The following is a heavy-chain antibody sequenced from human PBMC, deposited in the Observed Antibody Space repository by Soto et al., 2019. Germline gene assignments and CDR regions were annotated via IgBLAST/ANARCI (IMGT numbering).Heavy chain of an antibody. V-gene: IGHV4-31*03. CDR1: GGSISSGGYY. Sequence: QVQLQESGPGLVKPSQTLSLTCTVSGGSISSGGYYWSWIRQHPGKGLEWIGYIYYSGSTYYNPYNKNRVTVSVDTSKNQFTVKLSSVTAADTAVYYCARSRLETFSWFDPWGQGTLVTVSS. CDR2: IYYSGST. D-gene: IGHD3-3*01. CDR3: ARSRLETFSWFDP. J-gene: IGHJ5*02.